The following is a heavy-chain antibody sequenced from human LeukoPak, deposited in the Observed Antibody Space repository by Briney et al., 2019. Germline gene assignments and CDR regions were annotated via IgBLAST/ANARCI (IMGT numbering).Heavy chain of an antibody. CDR1: GFTVGSNY. CDR3: ARDSGRGWFDP. CDR2: IYSGGST. D-gene: IGHD2-15*01. V-gene: IGHV3-53*01. Sequence: GGSLRLSCAASGFTVGSNYMSWVRQAPGKGLEWVSVIYSGGSTYYADSVKGRFTISRDNSKNTLYLQMNSLRAEDTAVYYCARDSGRGWFDPWGQGTLVTVSS. J-gene: IGHJ5*02.